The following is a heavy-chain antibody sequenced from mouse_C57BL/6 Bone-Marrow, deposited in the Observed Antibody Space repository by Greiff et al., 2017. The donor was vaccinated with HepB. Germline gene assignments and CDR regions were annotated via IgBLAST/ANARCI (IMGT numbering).Heavy chain of an antibody. V-gene: IGHV1-26*01. CDR2: INPNNGGT. CDR1: GYTFTDYY. CDR3: ASGDGKEYFDV. Sequence: VQLQQSGPELVKPGASVKISCKASGYTFTDYYMNWVKQSHGKSLEWIGDINPNNGGTSYNQKFKGKATLPVDKSSSTAYMELRSLTSEDSAVYYCASGDGKEYFDVWGTGTTVTVSS. D-gene: IGHD2-1*01. J-gene: IGHJ1*03.